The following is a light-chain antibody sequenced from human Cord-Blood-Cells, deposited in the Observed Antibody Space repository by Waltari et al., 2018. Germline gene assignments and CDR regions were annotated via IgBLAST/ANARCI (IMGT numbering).Light chain of an antibody. CDR2: EGS. CDR3: CSYAGSSTS. J-gene: IGLJ3*02. CDR1: SSDVGSYNL. Sequence: QSALTQPASVSGSPGKSITISCTGTSSDVGSYNLVSWYQQHPGKAPKLIIYEGSKRPSGVSNRFSGSKSGNTASLTISGLQAEDEADYYCCSYAGSSTSFGGGTKLTVL. V-gene: IGLV2-23*01.